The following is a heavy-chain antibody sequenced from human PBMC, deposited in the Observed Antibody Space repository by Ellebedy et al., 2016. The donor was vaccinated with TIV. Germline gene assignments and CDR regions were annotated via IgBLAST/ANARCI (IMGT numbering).Heavy chain of an antibody. V-gene: IGHV3-7*01. CDR3: ATDGSYGDFRSPAHAFVF. CDR1: RFSFRNYW. J-gene: IGHJ3*01. Sequence: GGSLRLSCAASRFSFRNYWMSWVRQAPGKGLEWVANMNQDGREKYYVDSVKGRFTISRDNAQTSLYLQMNSLRADDTSVYYCATDGSYGDFRSPAHAFVFWGQGTMVSVAS. CDR2: MNQDGREK. D-gene: IGHD4-17*01.